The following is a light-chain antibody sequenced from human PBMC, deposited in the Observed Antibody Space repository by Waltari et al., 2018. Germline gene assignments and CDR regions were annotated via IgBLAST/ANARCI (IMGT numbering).Light chain of an antibody. J-gene: IGLJ3*02. Sequence: QSALTQPPSVSGTPGQRVTISCSTSSSDIGSATVNWYQQLPGTAPKLLIFGNDQRPSGVPDRFSGSKSGTSASLAIRGLQSEDEADYYGAAWDKSLSGPVFGGGTKLTVL. V-gene: IGLV1-44*01. CDR3: AAWDKSLSGPV. CDR2: GND. CDR1: SSDIGSAT.